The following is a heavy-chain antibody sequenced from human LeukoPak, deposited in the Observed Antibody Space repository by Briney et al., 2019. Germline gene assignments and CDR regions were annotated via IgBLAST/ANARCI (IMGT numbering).Heavy chain of an antibody. D-gene: IGHD1-7*01. V-gene: IGHV3-64*01. CDR2: ISSTGDAT. CDR1: GFTFSNYA. CDR3: VRVGNYREFDY. J-gene: IGHJ4*02. Sequence: CLRLSCAASGFTFSNYAFHSVRQAPGKRLEYVSAISSTGDATFYANSVQARFTISRDNSKNTMYLQMGSVRAEDMDVSYCVRVGNYREFDYWGQGTLVTVSS.